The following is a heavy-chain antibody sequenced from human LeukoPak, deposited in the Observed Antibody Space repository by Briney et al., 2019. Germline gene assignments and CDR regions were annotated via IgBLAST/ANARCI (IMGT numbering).Heavy chain of an antibody. CDR3: ARLHYYDGSGCYGDY. Sequence: SETLSLTCAVSGFSISNGYFWGWIRQPPGKGLEWIGSIYHSGNTYYNPSLKSRVTISVDTSKNHFSLKLSSVTAADTAVYYCARLHYYDGSGCYGDYWGQGTLVTVSS. CDR2: IYHSGNT. CDR1: GFSISNGYF. J-gene: IGHJ4*02. D-gene: IGHD3-22*01. V-gene: IGHV4-38-2*01.